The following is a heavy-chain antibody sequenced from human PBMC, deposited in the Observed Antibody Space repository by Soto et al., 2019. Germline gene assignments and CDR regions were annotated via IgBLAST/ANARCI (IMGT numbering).Heavy chain of an antibody. Sequence: EVQLLESGGGLVQPGGSLRLSCAASGFTFSSYAMSWVRQAPGKGLEWVSAISGSGGSKYYADSVKGRFTISRNNSKNTLYLQMNSLRAEDTAVYYCAKLGATGVVVEAATGWGQGTMVTVSS. CDR3: AKLGATGVVVEAATG. CDR2: ISGSGGSK. D-gene: IGHD2-15*01. J-gene: IGHJ4*02. V-gene: IGHV3-23*01. CDR1: GFTFSSYA.